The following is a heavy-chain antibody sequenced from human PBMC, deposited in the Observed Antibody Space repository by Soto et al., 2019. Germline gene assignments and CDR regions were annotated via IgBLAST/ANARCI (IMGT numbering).Heavy chain of an antibody. CDR2: TYYRSKWYN. CDR1: GYSVSSNSAA. V-gene: IGHV6-1*01. CDR3: ARVMVGSGSYGVFEY. J-gene: IGHJ4*02. Sequence: SHTLSLPCAISGYSVSSNSAALNFIIQSPSRGLDWLGRTYYRSKWYNDYAVSVKSRITINPDTSKNQFSLQLNSVTPEDTAVYYCARVMVGSGSYGVFEYWGQGTLVTVSS. D-gene: IGHD1-26*01.